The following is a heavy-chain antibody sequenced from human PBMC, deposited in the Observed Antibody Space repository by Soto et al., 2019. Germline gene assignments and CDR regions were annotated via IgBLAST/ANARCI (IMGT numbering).Heavy chain of an antibody. CDR1: GYTFSGHY. D-gene: IGHD6-19*01. Sequence: ASVKVSCKASGYTFSGHYMHWIRQAPGQGPEWLGWINANSGDTDRAPKFQDRLTMTRDTSISTAYMELSRLRSDDTAVYYCARGGELDGTSPRFNHWGQGTLVTVSS. CDR3: ARGGELDGTSPRFNH. J-gene: IGHJ4*02. CDR2: INANSGDT. V-gene: IGHV1-2*02.